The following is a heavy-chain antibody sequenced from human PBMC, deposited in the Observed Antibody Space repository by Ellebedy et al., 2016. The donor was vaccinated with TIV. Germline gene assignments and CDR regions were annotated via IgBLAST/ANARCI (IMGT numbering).Heavy chain of an antibody. CDR3: ARVLTIGDFDT. D-gene: IGHD4/OR15-4a*01. Sequence: AASVKVSCKASRYTFTNYGLNWVRQAPGQGLEWMGWINPYNGKPKYAQKLQDRVTMTTDTSTTTAYMELRSLISDDTAVYYCARVLTIGDFDTWGQGTLVTVSS. CDR2: INPYNGKP. J-gene: IGHJ5*02. V-gene: IGHV1-18*04. CDR1: RYTFTNYG.